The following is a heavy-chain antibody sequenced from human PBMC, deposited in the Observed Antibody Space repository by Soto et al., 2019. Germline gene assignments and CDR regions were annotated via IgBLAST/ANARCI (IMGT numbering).Heavy chain of an antibody. CDR3: ATQLTGDLDF. D-gene: IGHD7-27*01. CDR2: IIPVFGKA. V-gene: IGHV1-69*12. Sequence: QVQLVQSGAEVREPGSSVKVSCMASGGTFSTSAMNWVRQAPGQGLEWVGGIIPVFGKATYAQNFEGRVTSAADGSTTTAYMELSRLRSEDSAVYYCATQLTGDLDFWGQGTLVIVSS. CDR1: GGTFSTSA. J-gene: IGHJ4*02.